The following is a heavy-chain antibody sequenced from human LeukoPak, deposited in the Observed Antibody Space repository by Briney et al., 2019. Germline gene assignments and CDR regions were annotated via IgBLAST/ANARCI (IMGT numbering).Heavy chain of an antibody. D-gene: IGHD1-7*01. J-gene: IGHJ6*03. V-gene: IGHV1-46*01. CDR1: GYTFTSYY. CDR2: INPSGGST. CDR3: ARDGTTLNYYYYYMDV. Sequence: ASVKVSCKASGYTFTSYYMHWVRQAPGQGLEWMGIINPSGGSTSYAQKFQGRVTMTRDMSTSTVYMELSSLRSEDTAVYYCARDGTTLNYYYYYMDVWGKGTTVTVSS.